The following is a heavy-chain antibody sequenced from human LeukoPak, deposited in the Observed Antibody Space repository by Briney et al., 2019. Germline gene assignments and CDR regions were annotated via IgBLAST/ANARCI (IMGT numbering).Heavy chain of an antibody. D-gene: IGHD1-14*01. CDR1: GGTFSSYA. CDR2: IIPIFGTA. V-gene: IGHV1-69*05. Sequence: SVKVSCKASGGTFSSYAISWVRQAPGQGLEWMGGIIPIFGTANYAQKFQGRVTITRDTSASTAYMELSSLRSEDTAVYYCARDALTGSDAFDIWGQGTMVTVSS. J-gene: IGHJ3*02. CDR3: ARDALTGSDAFDI.